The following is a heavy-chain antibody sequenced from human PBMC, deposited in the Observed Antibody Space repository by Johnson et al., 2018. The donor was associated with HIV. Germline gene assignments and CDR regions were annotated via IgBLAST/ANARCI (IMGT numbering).Heavy chain of an antibody. CDR3: TTNSPFDI. Sequence: VQLVESGGGLVKPGGCLRLSCTSSEFTFTNAWMNWVRQAPGKGLEWVGRITRTADGGTTDYTTPVKGRFTIPRDDSKNTVYLQMNSLKTEDTAVYYCTTNSPFDIWGQGTMVTVSS. CDR1: EFTFTNAW. D-gene: IGHD5-24*01. CDR2: ITRTADGGTT. J-gene: IGHJ3*02. V-gene: IGHV3-15*01.